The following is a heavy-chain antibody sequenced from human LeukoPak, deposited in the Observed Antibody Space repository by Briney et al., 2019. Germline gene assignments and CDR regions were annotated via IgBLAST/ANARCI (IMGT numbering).Heavy chain of an antibody. Sequence: SETLSLTCTVSGGSISSGDYYWSWIRQPPGKGLEWIGYIYYSGSTYYNPSLKSRVTISVDTSKNHFSLKLSSVTAADTAVYYCARVAARSSSHFDYWGQGTLVTVSS. CDR1: GGSISSGDYY. J-gene: IGHJ4*02. CDR3: ARVAARSSSHFDY. CDR2: IYYSGST. D-gene: IGHD5-18*01. V-gene: IGHV4-30-4*08.